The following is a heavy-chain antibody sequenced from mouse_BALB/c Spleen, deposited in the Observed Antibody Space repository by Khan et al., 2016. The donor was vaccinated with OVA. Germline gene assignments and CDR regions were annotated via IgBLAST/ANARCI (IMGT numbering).Heavy chain of an antibody. Sequence: VELVESGAELARPGASVKLSCKASGYTFTSYWMQWVKQRPGQGLEWIGAIYPGDGDTRYTQKFKGKATLTADKSSSTAYMQLSSLASEDSPVYYCARCYDGYYASFAYWGQGTLVTVSA. CDR3: ARCYDGYYASFAY. CDR2: IYPGDGDT. V-gene: IGHV1-87*01. D-gene: IGHD2-3*01. J-gene: IGHJ3*01. CDR1: GYTFTSYW.